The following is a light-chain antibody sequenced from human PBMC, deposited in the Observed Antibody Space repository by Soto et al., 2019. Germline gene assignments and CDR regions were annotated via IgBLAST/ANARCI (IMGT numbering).Light chain of an antibody. V-gene: IGLV2-14*03. J-gene: IGLJ2*01. Sequence: QSVPTQPASVSGSPGQSITISCTGTSSDIGLNNYVSWYQQHPGKAPALIIYAVTYRPSGVSSRFSGPKSGDTASLTISGLRTEDEADYYCTSHSDSRPVVFGGGIKLTVL. CDR3: TSHSDSRPVV. CDR1: SSDIGLNNY. CDR2: AVT.